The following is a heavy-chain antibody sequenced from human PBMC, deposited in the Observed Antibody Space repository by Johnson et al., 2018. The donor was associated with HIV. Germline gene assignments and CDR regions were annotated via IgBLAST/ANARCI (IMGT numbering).Heavy chain of an antibody. Sequence: VQLVESGGGVVRPGGSLRLSCAASGFTFDDDGMSWVRQVPGKGLEWVSGINWNGRSTGYADSVKGRFTISRDNSMHTMYLQMNSLRAEDTAVYYCAGQVRAFDIWGQGTMVTVSS. CDR3: AGQVRAFDI. V-gene: IGHV3-20*04. J-gene: IGHJ3*02. D-gene: IGHD6-19*01. CDR2: INWNGRST. CDR1: GFTFDDDG.